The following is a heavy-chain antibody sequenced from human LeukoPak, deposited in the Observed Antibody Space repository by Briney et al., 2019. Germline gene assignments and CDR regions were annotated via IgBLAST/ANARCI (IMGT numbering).Heavy chain of an antibody. CDR3: ARDIVVVPAAMPGIWFDP. J-gene: IGHJ5*02. Sequence: ASVKVSCKASGYTFTSYGISSVRHAPGQGIEWMGWISAYNGNTNYAQKLQGRVTMTTDTSSSTAYMELRSLRSDDTAVYYCARDIVVVPAAMPGIWFDPWGQGTLVTVSS. CDR1: GYTFTSYG. D-gene: IGHD2-2*01. CDR2: ISAYNGNT. V-gene: IGHV1-18*01.